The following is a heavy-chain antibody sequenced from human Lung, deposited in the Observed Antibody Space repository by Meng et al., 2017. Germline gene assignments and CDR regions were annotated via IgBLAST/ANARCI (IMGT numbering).Heavy chain of an antibody. J-gene: IGHJ2*01. CDR3: ARGQKGYFDL. V-gene: IGHV4-30-4*01. CDR1: GGSISSSNYY. Sequence: VQSQGSGPGLGKPYSTLSLTCTVSGGSISSSNYYWSWIRQPPGKGLEWSGHIYNSGSTYYNPSLKSRITISVDTSKNQFSLKLSSVTAADTAAYYCARGQKGYFDLWGRGTLVTVSS. CDR2: IYNSGST.